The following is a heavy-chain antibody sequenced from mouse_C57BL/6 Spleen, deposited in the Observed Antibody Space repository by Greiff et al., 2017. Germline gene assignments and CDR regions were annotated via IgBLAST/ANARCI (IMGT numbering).Heavy chain of an antibody. CDR1: GFTFSSYA. CDR2: ISSGGDYI. J-gene: IGHJ2*01. D-gene: IGHD2-14*01. CDR3: TRDRSPFDY. V-gene: IGHV5-9-1*02. Sequence: DVHLVESGEGLVKPGGSLKLSCAASGFTFSSYAMSWVRQTPETRLEWVAYISSGGDYIYYADTVKGRFTISRDNARNTLYLQMSSLKSEDTAMYYCTRDRSPFDYWGQGTTLTVSS.